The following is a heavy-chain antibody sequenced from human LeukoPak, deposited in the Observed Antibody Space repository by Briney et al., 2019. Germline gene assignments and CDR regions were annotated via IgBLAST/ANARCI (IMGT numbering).Heavy chain of an antibody. CDR1: GFTFSNYG. Sequence: GGSLRLSCAASGFTFSNYGMHWVRQAPGKGLEWVAFIRYDGSNKYYAESVKGRFTISRDNSNNTLYLQMNSLRAEDTAVYYCARGQYYYGSGSYYGLDYWGQGTLVTVSS. CDR2: IRYDGSNK. D-gene: IGHD3-10*01. CDR3: ARGQYYYGSGSYYGLDY. J-gene: IGHJ4*02. V-gene: IGHV3-30*02.